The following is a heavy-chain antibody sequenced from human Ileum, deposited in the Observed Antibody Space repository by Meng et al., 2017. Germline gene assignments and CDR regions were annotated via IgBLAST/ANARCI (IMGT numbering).Heavy chain of an antibody. CDR1: GGSISSGDYY. CDR2: IYSNGNT. J-gene: IGHJ4*02. CDR3: ARAPKYCTNAVCSRPLDS. V-gene: IGHV4-30-4*01. Sequence: QVQLQESGPRLVKPSQTLSLTCTASGGSISSGDYYWSWVRQSQGKGPEWIGYIYSNGNTYSNPSLRGRLMISIDTSKNQFSLKLSSVTAADTAVYYCARAPKYCTNAVCSRPLDSWGQGTLVTVSS. D-gene: IGHD2-8*01.